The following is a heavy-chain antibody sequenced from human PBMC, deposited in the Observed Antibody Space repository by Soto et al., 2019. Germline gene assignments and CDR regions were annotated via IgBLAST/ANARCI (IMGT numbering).Heavy chain of an antibody. CDR2: IYYSGNT. CDR1: GGSIRSSGYY. CDR3: ARYSYDSGGSGFDP. D-gene: IGHD3-22*01. Sequence: TXRSLVLTCTVSGGSIRSSGYYGGWIRQPPGKGLEWIGSIYYSGNTYYNPSLKSRVTISVDTSKNHFSLKLSSVTAADTAVYYCARYSYDSGGSGFDPWGQGTLXTV. V-gene: IGHV4-39*02. J-gene: IGHJ5*02.